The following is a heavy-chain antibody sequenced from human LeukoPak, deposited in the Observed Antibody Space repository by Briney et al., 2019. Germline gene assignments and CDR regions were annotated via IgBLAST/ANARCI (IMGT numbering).Heavy chain of an antibody. CDR1: GFTFSNYC. D-gene: IGHD3-22*01. J-gene: IGHJ3*02. Sequence: GGSLRLSCAASGFTFSNYCMTWVRQAPGKGLEWVSAISGSGGSTYYADSVKGRFTISRDNSKNTLYLQMNSLRAEDTAVYYCAKGGAYYYDSSGYFSIWGQGTMVTVSS. CDR2: ISGSGGST. V-gene: IGHV3-23*01. CDR3: AKGGAYYYDSSGYFSI.